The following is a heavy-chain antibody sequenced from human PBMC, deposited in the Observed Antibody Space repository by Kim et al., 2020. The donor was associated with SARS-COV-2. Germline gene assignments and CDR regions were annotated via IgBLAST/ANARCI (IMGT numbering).Heavy chain of an antibody. Sequence: GGSLRLSCAASGFSVSSYSMNWVRQAPGKGLEWVASMSSSSSYIYYAKSVKGRFTISRDNAKNSLYLQMNSLRPEDTSVYYCAWGCGSGSRCCYY. CDR1: GFSVSSYS. V-gene: IGHV3-21*01. D-gene: IGHD2-15*01. CDR3: AWGCGSGSRCCYY. J-gene: IGHJ6*01. CDR2: MSSSSSYI.